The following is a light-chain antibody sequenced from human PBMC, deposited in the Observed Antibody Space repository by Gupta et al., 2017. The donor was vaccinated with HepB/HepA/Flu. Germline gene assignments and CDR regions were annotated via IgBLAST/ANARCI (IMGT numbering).Light chain of an antibody. V-gene: IGKV2-28*01. J-gene: IGKJ1*01. CDR2: LGF. CDR1: QSLLHTTGDNF. Sequence: EIVMTQSPLSLPVTPGEPASISCRSSQSLLHTTGDNFLDWYLQKPGQSPQLLIYLGFNRASGVPDRFSGSGSGTDFTLNISRVEAEDVGVYCCRQGLQSPRTFGQGTKVEIK. CDR3: RQGLQSPRT.